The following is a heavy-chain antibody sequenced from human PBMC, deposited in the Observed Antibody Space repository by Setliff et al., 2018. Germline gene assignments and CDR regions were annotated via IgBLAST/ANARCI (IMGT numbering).Heavy chain of an antibody. CDR2: INPNSGGT. D-gene: IGHD3-10*01. CDR1: GYTFSRNY. V-gene: IGHV1-2*02. Sequence: ASVKVSCKAYGYTFSRNYIYWVRQAPGQGLEWMGWINPNSGGTNSAQKFQGRVTMTRDTSISTAYMELSRLRSDDTAVYYCARGLYDSGRTPFQHWGQGTLVTVSS. CDR3: ARGLYDSGRTPFQH. J-gene: IGHJ1*01.